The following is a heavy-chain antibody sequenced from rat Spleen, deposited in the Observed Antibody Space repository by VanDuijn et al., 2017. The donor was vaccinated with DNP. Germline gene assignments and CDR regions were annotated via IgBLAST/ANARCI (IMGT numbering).Heavy chain of an antibody. CDR3: AARYSSSWFAY. CDR1: GFTFSDYY. J-gene: IGHJ3*01. Sequence: EVQLVESGGGLVQPGRSLKLSCAASGFTFSDYYMAWVRQAPTKGLEWVAYIRYDGGRTYYVDSVKGRFTISRDNAKSTLYLQMNSLRSEDTATYYCAARYSSSWFAYWGQGTLVTVSS. D-gene: IGHD1-2*01. CDR2: IRYDGGRT. V-gene: IGHV5-22*01.